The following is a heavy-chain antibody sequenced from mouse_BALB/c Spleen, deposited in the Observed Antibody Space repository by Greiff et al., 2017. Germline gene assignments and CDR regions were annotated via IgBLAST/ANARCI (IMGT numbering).Heavy chain of an antibody. CDR2: ISSGSSTI. CDR3: ARGTSEAMDY. J-gene: IGHJ4*01. V-gene: IGHV5-17*02. CDR1: GFTFSSFG. Sequence: EVKLMESGGGLVQPGGSRKLSCAASGFTFSSFGMHWVRQAPEKGLEWVAYISSGSSTIYYADTVKGRFTISRDNPKNTLFLQMTSLRSEDTAMYYCARGTSEAMDYWGQGTSVTVSS.